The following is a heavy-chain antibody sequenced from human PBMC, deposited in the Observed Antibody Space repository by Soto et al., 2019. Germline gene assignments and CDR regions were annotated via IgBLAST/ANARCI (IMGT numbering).Heavy chain of an antibody. J-gene: IGHJ6*02. CDR2: IYYSGST. CDR1: GGSISSGGYY. Sequence: KASETLSLTCTVSGGSISSGGYYWSWIRQHPGKGLEWIGYIYYSGSTYYNPSLKSRVTTSVDTSKNQFSLKLSSVTAADTAVYYCARGSYVLGSYYYYGMDVWGQGTTVTVSS. V-gene: IGHV4-31*03. CDR3: ARGSYVLGSYYYYGMDV. D-gene: IGHD5-18*01.